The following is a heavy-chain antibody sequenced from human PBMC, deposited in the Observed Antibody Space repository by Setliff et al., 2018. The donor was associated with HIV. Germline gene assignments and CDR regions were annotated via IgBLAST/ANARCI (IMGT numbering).Heavy chain of an antibody. CDR2: INPNSGCT. Sequence: ASVKVSCKASGYTFTGYYMHWVRQAPGQGLEWMGRINPNSGCTNYAQKFQGRVTMTRDTSISTAYMELSRLRSDDTAVYYCATWEGDSSGYPWAFDIWGQGTMVTVSS. J-gene: IGHJ3*02. CDR3: ATWEGDSSGYPWAFDI. V-gene: IGHV1-2*06. CDR1: GYTFTGYY. D-gene: IGHD3-22*01.